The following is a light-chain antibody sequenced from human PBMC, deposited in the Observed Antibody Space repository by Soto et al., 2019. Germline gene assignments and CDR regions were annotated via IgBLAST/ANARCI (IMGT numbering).Light chain of an antibody. CDR1: ISNIGSGYD. Sequence: QSVLTQPPSVSGAPGQRVTISCTGSISNIGSGYDVHWYQHLPGTAPKLLIFGNNNRPSGVPDRFSGSKSGTSASLAITGLQADGEADYYCQSYDSRMSVVFGGGTKLTVL. CDR2: GNN. CDR3: QSYDSRMSVV. V-gene: IGLV1-40*01. J-gene: IGLJ2*01.